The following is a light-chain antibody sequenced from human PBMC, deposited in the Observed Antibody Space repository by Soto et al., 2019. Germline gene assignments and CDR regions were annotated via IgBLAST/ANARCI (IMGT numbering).Light chain of an antibody. CDR3: QQYNDWPLT. CDR1: QSVSSN. J-gene: IGKJ1*01. V-gene: IGKV3-15*01. Sequence: EIVMTQSPVTLSVSPGERVTLSCRASQSVSSNLAWYQQKPGQAPSLLIYGAFTRATGIPDRISGTESGTDFTLTISSLQSEDFALYYCQQYNDWPLTFGPGTKVDIK. CDR2: GAF.